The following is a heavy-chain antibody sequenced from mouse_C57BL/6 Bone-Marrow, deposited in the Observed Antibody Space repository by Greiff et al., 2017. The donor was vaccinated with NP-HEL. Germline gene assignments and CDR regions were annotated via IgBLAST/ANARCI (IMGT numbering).Heavy chain of an antibody. V-gene: IGHV5-4*03. D-gene: IGHD1-1*01. Sequence: EVNVVESGGGLVKPGGSLKLSCAASGFTFSSYAMSWVRQTPEKRLEWVATISDGGSYTYYPDNVKGRFTISRDNAKNNLYLQMSHLKSEDTAMYYCARWGYYGSSPYWYFDVWGTGTTVTVSS. CDR2: ISDGGSYT. CDR3: ARWGYYGSSPYWYFDV. CDR1: GFTFSSYA. J-gene: IGHJ1*03.